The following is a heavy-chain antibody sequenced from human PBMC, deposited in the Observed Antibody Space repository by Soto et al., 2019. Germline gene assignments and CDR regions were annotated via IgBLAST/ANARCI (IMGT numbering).Heavy chain of an antibody. CDR1: GFTFSSYA. J-gene: IGHJ4*02. D-gene: IGHD3-22*01. V-gene: IGHV3-23*01. CDR3: ANLLVYYDRSGYYPSVY. CDR2: ISGSGGST. Sequence: GGSLRLSCAASGFTFSSYAMSWVRQAPGKGLEWVSAISGSGGSTYYADSVKGRFTISRDNSKNTLYLQMNSLRAEDTAVYYCANLLVYYDRSGYYPSVYWGQGTLVTVSS.